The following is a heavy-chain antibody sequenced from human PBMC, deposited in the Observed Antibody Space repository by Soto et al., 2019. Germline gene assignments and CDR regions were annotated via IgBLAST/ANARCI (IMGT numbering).Heavy chain of an antibody. V-gene: IGHV1-3*01. CDR1: GYTFTSYA. D-gene: IGHD6-13*01. CDR3: ARDGASSSWYYYYYGMDV. CDR2: INAGNGNT. Sequence: QVQLVQSGAEVKKPGASVKVSCKASGYTFTSYAMRWVRQAPGQRLEWMGWINAGNGNTKYSQKFQGRVTITRDTDAXTXSMELSRLRSEETAVYYCARDGASSSWYYYYYGMDVWGQGTTVTVSS. J-gene: IGHJ6*02.